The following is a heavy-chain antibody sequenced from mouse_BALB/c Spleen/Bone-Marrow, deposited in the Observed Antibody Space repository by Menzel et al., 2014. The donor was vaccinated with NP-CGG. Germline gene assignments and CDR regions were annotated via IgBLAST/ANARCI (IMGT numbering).Heavy chain of an antibody. Sequence: QVQLKQSGPGLVQPSQSLSITCTVSGFSLTSYGVHWVRQSPGKGLEWLGVIWSGGSTDYNAPFMSRLNISKDNSKSQVFFKMNSLQANDTDIYYCARNPIRRNAMDYWGQGTSVTVSS. D-gene: IGHD2-12*01. CDR3: ARNPIRRNAMDY. J-gene: IGHJ4*01. CDR1: GFSLTSYG. V-gene: IGHV2-2*02. CDR2: IWSGGST.